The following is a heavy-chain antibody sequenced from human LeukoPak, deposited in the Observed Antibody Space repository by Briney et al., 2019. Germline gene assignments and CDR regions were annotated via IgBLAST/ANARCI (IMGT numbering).Heavy chain of an antibody. D-gene: IGHD3-3*01. V-gene: IGHV3-48*03. Sequence: GGSLRLSCAASGFTFSSYEMNWVRQAPGKGLEWVSYISSSGSTIYYADSVKGRFTISRDNAKNSLYLQMNSLRAEDTAVYYCASPPLGRSFWAFDIWGQGTMVTVSS. CDR3: ASPPLGRSFWAFDI. CDR1: GFTFSSYE. J-gene: IGHJ3*02. CDR2: ISSSGSTI.